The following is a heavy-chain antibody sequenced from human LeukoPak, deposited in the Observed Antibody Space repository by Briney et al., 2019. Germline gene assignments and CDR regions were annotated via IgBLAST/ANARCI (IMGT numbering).Heavy chain of an antibody. V-gene: IGHV1-69*04. CDR3: ARERMVRGVKVEDF. CDR1: GYTFTSYG. D-gene: IGHD3-10*01. CDR2: IIPILDVV. Sequence: GASVKVSCKASGYTFTSYGISWVRQAPGQGLEWMGRIIPILDVVNYAQKFQGRVAITADTVTSTAYMELSSLRSDDTAVYYCARERMVRGVKVEDFWGQGTLVTVSS. J-gene: IGHJ4*02.